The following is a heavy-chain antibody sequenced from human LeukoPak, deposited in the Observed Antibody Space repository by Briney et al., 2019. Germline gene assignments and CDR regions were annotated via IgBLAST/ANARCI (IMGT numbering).Heavy chain of an antibody. CDR2: IYYSGST. CDR3: ARGRNRYYYGSGSHAPFDY. V-gene: IGHV4-39*07. J-gene: IGHJ4*02. Sequence: PSETLSLTCTVSGGSISSSSYYWGWIRQPPGKGLEWIGSIYYSGSTYYNPSLKSRVTISVDTSKNQFSLKLSSVTAADTAVYYCARGRNRYYYGSGSHAPFDYWGQGTLVTVSS. CDR1: GGSISSSSYY. D-gene: IGHD3-10*01.